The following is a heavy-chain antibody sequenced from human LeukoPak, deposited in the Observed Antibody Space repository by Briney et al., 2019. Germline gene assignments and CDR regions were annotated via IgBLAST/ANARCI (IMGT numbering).Heavy chain of an antibody. J-gene: IGHJ4*02. CDR2: IYTSGST. V-gene: IGHV4-4*07. D-gene: IGHD3-3*01. CDR3: AREPPNDFWSGYYFFDY. Sequence: PSETLSLTCTVSGGSISSYYWGWIRQPAGKGLEWIGRIYTSGSTNYNPSLKSRVTMSVDTSKNQFSLKLSSVTAADTAVYYCAREPPNDFWSGYYFFDYWGQGTLVTVSS. CDR1: GGSISSYY.